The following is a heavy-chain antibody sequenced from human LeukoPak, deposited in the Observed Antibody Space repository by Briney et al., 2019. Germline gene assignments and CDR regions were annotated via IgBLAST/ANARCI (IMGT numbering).Heavy chain of an antibody. V-gene: IGHV3-23*01. J-gene: IGHJ2*01. CDR1: GFTFSSYV. CDR2: TTGSGATT. CDR3: ARSWYFDL. Sequence: PAGSLRLSCAASGFTFSSYVMTWVRQAPGKGLEWVTTTTGSGATTDYADSVKGRFTISGDNSKNTLSLQMNSLRAEDTAVYYCARSWYFDLWGRGTLVTVSS.